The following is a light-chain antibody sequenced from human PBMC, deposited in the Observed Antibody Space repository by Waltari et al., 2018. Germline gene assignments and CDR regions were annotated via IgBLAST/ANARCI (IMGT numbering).Light chain of an antibody. CDR1: QTVSNAY. J-gene: IGKJ2*01. V-gene: IGKV3-20*01. CDR3: QQFGGSPMYT. Sequence: RSCESSQTVSNAYCAWYQQKPGQSASLIIYATSTRATGIPARCSGSGSGTDFSLNIDMLEPEDSAVYFCQQFGGSPMYTFGQGTKLE. CDR2: ATS.